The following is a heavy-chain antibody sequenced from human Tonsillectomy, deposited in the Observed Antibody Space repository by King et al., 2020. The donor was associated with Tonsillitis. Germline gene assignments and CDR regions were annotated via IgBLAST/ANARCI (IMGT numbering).Heavy chain of an antibody. Sequence: VQLVESGGGLVQPGGSLRLSCAASGFTFSSYWLTWVRQAPGKGLEWVANINRDGSETYYVDSVKGRFTVSRDNAKNSLYLQMNSLRAEDTAIYYCARDSSPALSGNWYDAFD. CDR1: GFTFSSYW. V-gene: IGHV3-7*01. CDR3: ARDSSPALSGNWYDAFD. CDR2: INRDGSET. J-gene: IGHJ3*02. D-gene: IGHD4-23*01.